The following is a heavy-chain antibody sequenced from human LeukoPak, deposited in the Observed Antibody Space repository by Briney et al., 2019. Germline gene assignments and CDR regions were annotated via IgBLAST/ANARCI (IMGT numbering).Heavy chain of an antibody. J-gene: IGHJ4*02. D-gene: IGHD5-12*01. CDR1: GFTFSTYA. V-gene: IGHV3-23*01. CDR2: ISASGGST. CDR3: AKGLHGYDFDY. Sequence: GGSLRLTCAASGFTFSTYAMSWVRQAPGKGLEWVSSISASGGSTYYADSVRGRFTISRDNSKNTLYLQLNSLRAEDTAVYYCAKGLHGYDFDYWGQGALVTVSS.